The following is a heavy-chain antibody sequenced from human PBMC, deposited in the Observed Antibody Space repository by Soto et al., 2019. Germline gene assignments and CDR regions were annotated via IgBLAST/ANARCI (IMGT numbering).Heavy chain of an antibody. J-gene: IGHJ4*02. Sequence: SETLSLTCTVSGGSISSGGYYWSWIRQHPGKGLEWIGYIYYSGSTYYNPSLKSRVTISVDTSKNQFSLKLTSVTAADTAVYYCARALDYGDYFDYWGQGTLVTVSS. CDR2: IYYSGST. CDR1: GGSISSGGYY. CDR3: ARALDYGDYFDY. V-gene: IGHV4-31*03. D-gene: IGHD4-17*01.